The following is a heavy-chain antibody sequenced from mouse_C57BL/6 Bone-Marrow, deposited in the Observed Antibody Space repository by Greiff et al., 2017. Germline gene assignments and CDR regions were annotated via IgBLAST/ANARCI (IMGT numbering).Heavy chain of an antibody. CDR3: ARESNYVGYYAMDY. D-gene: IGHD2-5*01. V-gene: IGHV1-55*01. J-gene: IGHJ4*01. CDR1: GYTFTSYW. CDR2: IYPGSGST. Sequence: QVQLQQSGAELVKPGASVKMSCKASGYTFTSYWITWVKQRPGQGLEWIGDIYPGSGSTNYNEKFKSKATLTVDTSSSTAYMQLSSLTSEDSAVYYCARESNYVGYYAMDYWGQGTSVTVSS.